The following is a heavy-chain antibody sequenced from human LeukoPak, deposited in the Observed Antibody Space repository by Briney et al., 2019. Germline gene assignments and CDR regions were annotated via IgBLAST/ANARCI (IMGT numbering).Heavy chain of an antibody. V-gene: IGHV4-34*01. CDR3: AETRDSGYYRGYFDY. CDR1: GGSISSYY. J-gene: IGHJ4*02. Sequence: SETLSLTCTVSGGSISSYYWSWIRQPPGKGLEWIGEINHSGSTNYNPSLKSRVTISVDTSKNQFSLKLSSVTAADTAVYYCAETRDSGYYRGYFDYWGQGTLVTVSS. CDR2: INHSGST. D-gene: IGHD3-3*01.